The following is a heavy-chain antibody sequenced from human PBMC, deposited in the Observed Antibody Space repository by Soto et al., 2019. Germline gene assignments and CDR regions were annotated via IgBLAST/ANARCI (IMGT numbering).Heavy chain of an antibody. D-gene: IGHD3-10*01. J-gene: IGHJ6*02. Sequence: PSETLSLTCAVYGGSFSGYYWSWIRQPPGKGLEWIGEINHSGSTNYNPSLKSRVTISVDTSKNQFSLKLSSVTAADTAVYYCARGLWERVRGVIGMGVRGQRTTVTVSS. CDR3: ARGLWERVRGVIGMGV. CDR2: INHSGST. CDR1: GGSFSGYY. V-gene: IGHV4-34*01.